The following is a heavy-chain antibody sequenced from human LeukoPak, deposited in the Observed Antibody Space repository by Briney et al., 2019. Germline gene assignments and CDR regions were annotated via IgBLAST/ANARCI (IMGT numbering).Heavy chain of an antibody. CDR3: ARTWSSSWYETPAFDY. Sequence: GASVKVSCKASGGTFSSYAISWVRQAPGQGLEWMGGIIPIFGTANYAQKFQGRVTITADESTSTAYMELSSLRSEDTAVYYCARTWSSSWYETPAFDYWGQGTLVTVSS. D-gene: IGHD6-13*01. CDR1: GGTFSSYA. CDR2: IIPIFGTA. J-gene: IGHJ4*02. V-gene: IGHV1-69*13.